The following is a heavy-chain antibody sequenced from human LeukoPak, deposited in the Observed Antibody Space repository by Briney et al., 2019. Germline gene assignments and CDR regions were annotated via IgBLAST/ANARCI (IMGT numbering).Heavy chain of an antibody. Sequence: ASVKVSCKTSGYTFTGYYMHWVRQAPGQGLEWMGWINPHSGGTNYAQKFQGGVTMTRDTSITTAYMELSSLRSDDTAVYYCARDVGEYCSSTNCYASHYWGQGTLVTVSS. CDR3: ARDVGEYCSSTNCYASHY. V-gene: IGHV1-2*02. CDR1: GYTFTGYY. CDR2: INPHSGGT. J-gene: IGHJ4*02. D-gene: IGHD2-2*01.